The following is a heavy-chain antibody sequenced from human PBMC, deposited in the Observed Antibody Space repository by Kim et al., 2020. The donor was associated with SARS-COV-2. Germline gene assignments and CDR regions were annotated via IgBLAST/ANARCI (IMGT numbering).Heavy chain of an antibody. V-gene: IGHV4-39*01. J-gene: IGHJ4*02. CDR1: GGSISSSSYY. CDR2: IYYSGST. CDR3: ASGETLLWFGELLSSFDY. Sequence: SETLSLTCTVSGGSISSSSYYWGWIRQPPGKGLEWIGSIYYSGSTYYNPSLKSRVTISVDTSKNQFSLKLSSVTAADTAVYYCASGETLLWFGELLSSFDYWGQGTLVTVSS. D-gene: IGHD3-10*01.